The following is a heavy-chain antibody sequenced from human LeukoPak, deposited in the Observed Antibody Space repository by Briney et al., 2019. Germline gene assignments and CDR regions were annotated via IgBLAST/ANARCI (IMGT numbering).Heavy chain of an antibody. V-gene: IGHV3-9*03. CDR2: ISWNSGSI. CDR3: AKDRFGDLLEKLGYYFDY. D-gene: IGHD7-27*01. J-gene: IGHJ4*02. CDR1: GFTFDDYA. Sequence: GGSLRLSCAASGFTFDDYAMHWVRQAPGKGLEWVSGISWNSGSIGYADSVKGRFTISRDNAKNSLYLQMNSLRAEDIALYYCAKDRFGDLLEKLGYYFDYWGQGTLVTVSS.